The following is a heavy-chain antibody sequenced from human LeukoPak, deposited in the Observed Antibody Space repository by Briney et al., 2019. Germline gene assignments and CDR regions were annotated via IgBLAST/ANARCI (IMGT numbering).Heavy chain of an antibody. Sequence: VASVKVSCKASGYTFTGYYMHWVRQAPGQGLEWMGRINPNSGGTNYAQKFQGRVTMTRDTSISTAYMELSRLRSDDTAVYYCARDLRYCSGGSCYDTNWFDPWGQGTLVTVSS. V-gene: IGHV1-2*06. D-gene: IGHD2-15*01. CDR3: ARDLRYCSGGSCYDTNWFDP. J-gene: IGHJ5*02. CDR2: INPNSGGT. CDR1: GYTFTGYY.